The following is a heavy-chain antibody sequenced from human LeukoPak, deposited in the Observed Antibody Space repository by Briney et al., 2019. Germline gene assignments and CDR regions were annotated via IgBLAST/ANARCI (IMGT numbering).Heavy chain of an antibody. CDR1: GGSFSGYY. D-gene: IGHD6-19*01. CDR2: INHSGST. Sequence: PSETLSLTCAVYGGSFSGYYWSWIRQPPGKGLEWIGEINHSGSTNYNPSLKSRVTISVDTSKNQFSLKLSSVTAADTALYYCAAAVAGSDNYYYMDVWGKGTTVTVSS. CDR3: AAAVAGSDNYYYMDV. J-gene: IGHJ6*03. V-gene: IGHV4-34*01.